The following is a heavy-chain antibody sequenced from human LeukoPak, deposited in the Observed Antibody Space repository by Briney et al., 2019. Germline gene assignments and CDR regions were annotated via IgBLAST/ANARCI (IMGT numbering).Heavy chain of an antibody. CDR2: INHGGST. CDR3: ARYSSSPPGGFDY. J-gene: IGHJ4*02. CDR1: GGSFSGYY. D-gene: IGHD6-6*01. V-gene: IGHV4-34*01. Sequence: PSETLSLTCAVYGGSFSGYYWSWIRHPPGKGLEWIGEINHGGSTNYNPSLKSRVTISVDTSKNQFSLKLSSVTAADTAVYYCARYSSSPPGGFDYWGQGTLVTVSS.